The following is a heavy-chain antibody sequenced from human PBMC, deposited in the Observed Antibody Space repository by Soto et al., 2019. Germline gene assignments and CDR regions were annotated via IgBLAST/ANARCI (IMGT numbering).Heavy chain of an antibody. V-gene: IGHV1-3*01. J-gene: IGHJ4*02. CDR1: GYTFTSYS. CDR3: ARGEERDY. D-gene: IGHD1-1*01. CDR2: INAGNGYT. Sequence: QVQLVQSGAEVKKPGASVKVSCKASGYTFTSYSIHWVRQAPGQGLEWMGWINAGNGYTKYSQRCQGRVTITTDTSASTAYMELSSLRSEDTAVYYCARGEERDYWGQGTLVTVSS.